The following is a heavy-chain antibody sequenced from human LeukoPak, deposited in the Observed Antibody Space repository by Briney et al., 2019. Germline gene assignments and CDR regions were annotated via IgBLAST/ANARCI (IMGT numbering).Heavy chain of an antibody. Sequence: ASVKVSCKASGYTFTGYYMHWVRQAPGQGLEWMGWINPNSGGTNYAQKFQGWVTMTRDTSISTAYMELSRLRSDDTAVYYCARTRTYYYDSSPPYYFDYWGQGTLVTVSS. CDR2: INPNSGGT. V-gene: IGHV1-2*04. D-gene: IGHD3-22*01. J-gene: IGHJ4*02. CDR3: ARTRTYYYDSSPPYYFDY. CDR1: GYTFTGYY.